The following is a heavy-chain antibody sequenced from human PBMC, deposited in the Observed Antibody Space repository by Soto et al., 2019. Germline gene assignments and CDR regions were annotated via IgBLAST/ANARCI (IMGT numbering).Heavy chain of an antibody. CDR1: GYTFTSYA. V-gene: IGHV1-3*01. J-gene: IGHJ6*02. D-gene: IGHD6-19*01. CDR3: ARDLKGAVAAYPNYYYYYGMDV. CDR2: INAGNGNT. Sequence: ASVKASCKASGYTFTSYAMRWVRQAPGQRLEWMGWINAGNGNTKYSQKFQGRVTITRDTSASTAYMELSSLRSEDTAVYYCARDLKGAVAAYPNYYYYYGMDVWGQGTTVTVSS.